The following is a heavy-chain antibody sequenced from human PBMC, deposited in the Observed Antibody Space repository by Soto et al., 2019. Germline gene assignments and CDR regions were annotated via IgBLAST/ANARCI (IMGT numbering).Heavy chain of an antibody. CDR1: GGTFISYT. Sequence: QVQLVQSGAEVKKPGSSVKVSCKASGGTFISYTISWVRHAPGQGLEWMGRIIPILGIANYAQKFQGRVTITADKSTSTAYMELSSLRSEDTAVYYCARDSAWFGELSLDYWGQGTLVTVSS. J-gene: IGHJ4*02. CDR2: IIPILGIA. D-gene: IGHD3-10*01. CDR3: ARDSAWFGELSLDY. V-gene: IGHV1-69*08.